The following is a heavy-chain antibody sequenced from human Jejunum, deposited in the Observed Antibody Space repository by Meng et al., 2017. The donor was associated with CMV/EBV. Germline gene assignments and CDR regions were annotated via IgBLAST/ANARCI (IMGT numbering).Heavy chain of an antibody. V-gene: IGHV3-15*04. J-gene: IGHJ6*02. CDR1: SNAW. CDR2: IGSKTAGGPT. Sequence: SNAWMSWVRQAPGKGLEWVGHIGSKTAGGPTDYAAPVKGRFSISRDNSKNTLYLQMNSLRAEDTAVYYCAREHFISSYYYYAMDVWGQGTTVTVSS. D-gene: IGHD6-6*01. CDR3: AREHFISSYYYYAMDV.